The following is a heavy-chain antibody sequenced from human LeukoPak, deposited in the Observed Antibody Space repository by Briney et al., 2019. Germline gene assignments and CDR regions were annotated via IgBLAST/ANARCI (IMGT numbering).Heavy chain of an antibody. V-gene: IGHV1-18*01. CDR3: ARDEGDFWSGRPLYYYYYMDV. CDR2: ISAYNGNT. Sequence: GASVKVSSTPSVYTFTSYGISWVRQAPGQGLEWMGWISAYNGNTNYAQKLQGRVTMTTDTSTSTAYVELRSLRSDDTAVYYCARDEGDFWSGRPLYYYYYMDVWGKGTTVTVSS. J-gene: IGHJ6*03. CDR1: VYTFTSYG. D-gene: IGHD3-3*01.